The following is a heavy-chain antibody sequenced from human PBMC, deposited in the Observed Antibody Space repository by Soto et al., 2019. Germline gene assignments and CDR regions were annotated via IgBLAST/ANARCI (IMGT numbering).Heavy chain of an antibody. CDR3: ARMLGIVGANGYYCDY. CDR1: CYTFTSYG. V-gene: IGHV1-18*01. D-gene: IGHD1-26*01. CDR2: ISDYNGNT. Sequence: QVQLVQSGAEVKKPGASVKVSCKASCYTFTSYGISWVRQAPGQEFEWMGWISDYNGNTNYAQKLQGRVTMTTGTSTSTAYMELRSLRSDDTCVYYCARMLGIVGANGYYCDYWCQGILVTVSS. J-gene: IGHJ4*02.